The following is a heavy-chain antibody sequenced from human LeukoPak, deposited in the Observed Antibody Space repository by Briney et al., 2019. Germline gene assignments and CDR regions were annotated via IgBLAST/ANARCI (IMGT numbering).Heavy chain of an antibody. CDR2: ITSDGSST. D-gene: IGHD3-16*01. Sequence: GGSLRLSCAASGFTFSSYWMHWVRQAPGEGLVWVARITSDGSSTSHADSVKGRFTISRDNAKNTLYLQMNGLRAEDTAVYYCARDYAVGESFDIWGQGTLVTVSS. V-gene: IGHV3-74*01. J-gene: IGHJ3*02. CDR3: ARDYAVGESFDI. CDR1: GFTFSSYW.